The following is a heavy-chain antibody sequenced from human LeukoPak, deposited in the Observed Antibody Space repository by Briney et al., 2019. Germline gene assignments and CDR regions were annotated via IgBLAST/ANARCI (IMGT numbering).Heavy chain of an antibody. CDR1: GFTFSDYY. D-gene: IGHD6-19*01. V-gene: IGHV3-11*06. J-gene: IGHJ4*02. CDR2: ISSSTTYT. CDR3: AREYSSGWYYGY. Sequence: PGGSLRLSCAASGFTFSDYYMSWIRQAPGKGLEWVSFISSSTTYTNYADSVKGRFTISRDNAKNSLYLQMNSLRAEDTAGYYCAREYSSGWYYGYWGQGTLVTVSS.